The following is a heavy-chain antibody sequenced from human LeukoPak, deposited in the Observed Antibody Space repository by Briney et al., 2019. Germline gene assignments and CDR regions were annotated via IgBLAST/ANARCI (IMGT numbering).Heavy chain of an antibody. CDR2: ISGSGGST. J-gene: IGHJ4*02. Sequence: GGSLRLSCAASGFTFSSYAMIWVRQAPGKGLEWVSAISGSGGSTYYADSVKGRFTISRDNSKNTLYLQMNSLRAEDTAVYYCAKVGAPYDLVDYWGQGTLVTVSS. D-gene: IGHD3-10*01. CDR1: GFTFSSYA. CDR3: AKVGAPYDLVDY. V-gene: IGHV3-23*01.